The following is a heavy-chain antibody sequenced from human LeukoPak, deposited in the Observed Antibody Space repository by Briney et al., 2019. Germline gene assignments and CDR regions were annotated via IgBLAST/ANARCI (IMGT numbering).Heavy chain of an antibody. J-gene: IGHJ4*02. Sequence: SETLSLTCTVSGGSISSYYWSWIRQPPGKGLEWIGYIYYSGSTNYNPSLKSRVTISVDTSKNQFSLKLTSVTAADTAVYYCARRDIAAAEVNYWGQGTLVTVSS. V-gene: IGHV4-59*08. CDR1: GGSISSYY. D-gene: IGHD6-13*01. CDR3: ARRDIAAAEVNY. CDR2: IYYSGST.